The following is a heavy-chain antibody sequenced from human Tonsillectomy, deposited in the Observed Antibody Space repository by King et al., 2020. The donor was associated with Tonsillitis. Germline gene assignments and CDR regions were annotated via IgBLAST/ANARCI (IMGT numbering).Heavy chain of an antibody. Sequence: VQLVESGGGLVQPGGSLRLSCAGSGFTFSTYAITWVRQSPGKGLEWVSTISGAGANIYYADSVKGRFTIYRDNSRNMVYLEMNSLRADDTAIYYCAKHGRDCSGGSCYRAPFDIWGQGTMVTVSS. D-gene: IGHD2-15*01. CDR3: AKHGRDCSGGSCYRAPFDI. CDR1: GFTFSTYA. V-gene: IGHV3-23*04. J-gene: IGHJ3*02. CDR2: ISGAGANI.